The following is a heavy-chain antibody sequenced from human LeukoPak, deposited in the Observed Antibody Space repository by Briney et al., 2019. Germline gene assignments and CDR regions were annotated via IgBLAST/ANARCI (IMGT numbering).Heavy chain of an antibody. CDR3: AKGRGDFDY. D-gene: IGHD3-10*01. J-gene: IGHJ4*02. CDR2: IRYDGSNT. CDR1: GFTFSSYG. V-gene: IGHV3-30*02. Sequence: GRSLRLSCAASGFTFSSYGTHWVRQAPGEGLEWVAFIRYDGSNTYYADSVKVRVAMSRDNSKNTLYLQMNSLRAEDTAVYYCAKGRGDFDYWGQGTLVTVSS.